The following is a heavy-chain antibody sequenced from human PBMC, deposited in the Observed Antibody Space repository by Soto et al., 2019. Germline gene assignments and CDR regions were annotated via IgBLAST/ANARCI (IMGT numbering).Heavy chain of an antibody. V-gene: IGHV1-69*08. Sequence: QDQLVQSGAEVKKPGSSVKVSCKASGGTFSSHTFSWVRQAPGQGLEWMGRIIPALGTATYAQKFQGRVTITADESATTVYMELNSLRFEDTAVYYCARPDFGDYWYFDHWGRGTLVTVSS. D-gene: IGHD4-17*01. CDR1: GGTFSSHT. CDR2: IIPALGTA. CDR3: ARPDFGDYWYFDH. J-gene: IGHJ2*01.